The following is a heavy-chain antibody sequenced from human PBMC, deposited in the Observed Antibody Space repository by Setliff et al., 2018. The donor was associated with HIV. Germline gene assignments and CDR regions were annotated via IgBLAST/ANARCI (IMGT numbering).Heavy chain of an antibody. CDR2: IHHTGST. D-gene: IGHD1-1*01. V-gene: IGHV4-34*01. CDR3: ARGDNSGYVDY. CDR1: GVSFSDYY. Sequence: PSETLSLTCAVYGVSFSDYYWTWIRQPPGRGLEWIGEIHHTGSTNYNPSLKSRGTISVDTSKKHFSLKLSSVTAADTAIYYCARGDNSGYVDYWGQGTLVTVSS. J-gene: IGHJ4*02.